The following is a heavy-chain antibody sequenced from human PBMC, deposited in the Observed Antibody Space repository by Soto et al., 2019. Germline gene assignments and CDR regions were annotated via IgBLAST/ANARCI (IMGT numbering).Heavy chain of an antibody. Sequence: QVHLVQSGAEVRKPGASVKVSCKGSGYTFTSYGIAWVRQAPGQGLEWMGWISAHNDNTNYAKKVQGRVTVTRDTSTSTAYMELRNMRSDDTALYYCARWRYGAYWGQGAMVTVSS. D-gene: IGHD3-10*01. CDR1: GYTFTSYG. CDR2: ISAHNDNT. V-gene: IGHV1-18*01. J-gene: IGHJ4*02. CDR3: ARWRYGAY.